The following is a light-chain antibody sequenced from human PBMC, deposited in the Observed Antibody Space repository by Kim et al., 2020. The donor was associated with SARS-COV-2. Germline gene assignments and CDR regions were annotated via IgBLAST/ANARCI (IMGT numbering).Light chain of an antibody. V-gene: IGKV1-39*01. CDR3: QQSSTTAPIT. Sequence: SVGDRVTITCRASQSISSYLNWYQQRPGKAPKLLIYATFSLQTGVPSRFSGSGSGTDFTLTISSLQREDFATYYCQQSSTTAPITFGQGTRLEIK. CDR2: ATF. J-gene: IGKJ5*01. CDR1: QSISSY.